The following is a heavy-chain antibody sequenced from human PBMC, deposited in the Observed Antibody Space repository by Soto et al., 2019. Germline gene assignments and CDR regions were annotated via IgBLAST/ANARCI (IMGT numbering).Heavy chain of an antibody. CDR3: ARHTLTVHYFDY. D-gene: IGHD2-15*01. Sequence: PSETLSLTCTVSGDSINSGVYYWSWIRQHPGKGLEWIGYTSYSGSTYYNPSLKSRVTMSVDTSKNQFSLKLSSVTAADTALYYCARHTLTVHYFDYWGQGTLVTVSS. V-gene: IGHV4-31*03. J-gene: IGHJ4*02. CDR2: TSYSGST. CDR1: GDSINSGVYY.